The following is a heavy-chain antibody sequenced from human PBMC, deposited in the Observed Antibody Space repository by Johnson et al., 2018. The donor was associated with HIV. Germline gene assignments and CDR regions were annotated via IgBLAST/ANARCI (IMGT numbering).Heavy chain of an antibody. CDR2: IWYDGSNK. V-gene: IGHV3-33*08. CDR3: ARRSWVLLNAFDI. Sequence: QMQLVESGGGLVQPGGSLRLSCAASGFTFSSYGMHWVRQAPGKGLEWVAVIWYDGSNKNYADSVKGRFTISRDNSKNTLYLQMNSLRAEDTAVYYCARRSWVLLNAFDIWGQGTMVTVSS. CDR1: GFTFSSYG. D-gene: IGHD3-22*01. J-gene: IGHJ3*02.